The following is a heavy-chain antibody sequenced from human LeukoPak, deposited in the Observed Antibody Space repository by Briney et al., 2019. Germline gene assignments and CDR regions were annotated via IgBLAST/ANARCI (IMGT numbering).Heavy chain of an antibody. D-gene: IGHD3-3*01. CDR1: GFTFSSYW. J-gene: IGHJ4*02. Sequence: TGGSLRLSCAASGFTFSSYWMNWVRQAPGKGLVWVSRIASDGSSTTYADSVKGRFSISRDNAKNTLYLKMNSLRAEDTAVYYCARSYDFWSGFFDSWGQGTLVTVSS. CDR2: IASDGSST. CDR3: ARSYDFWSGFFDS. V-gene: IGHV3-74*01.